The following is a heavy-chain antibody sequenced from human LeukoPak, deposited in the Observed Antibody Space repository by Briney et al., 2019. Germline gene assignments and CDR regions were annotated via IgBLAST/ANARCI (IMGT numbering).Heavy chain of an antibody. Sequence: SETLSLTCTVSGGAISSYYWSWIRQPPGKGLEWIGYINYSGSTNYNPSLKSRVTISVDTSKNQFSLKLSSVTAADTAVYYCARGSGYGGFDYWGQGTLVTVPS. D-gene: IGHD5-12*01. CDR1: GGAISSYY. J-gene: IGHJ4*02. CDR2: INYSGST. CDR3: ARGSGYGGFDY. V-gene: IGHV4-59*01.